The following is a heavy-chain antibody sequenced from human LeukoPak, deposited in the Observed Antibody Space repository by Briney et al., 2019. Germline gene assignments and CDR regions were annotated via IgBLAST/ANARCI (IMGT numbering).Heavy chain of an antibody. V-gene: IGHV4-39*07. CDR3: ARGQGAGTTFAPSDYFDY. CDR1: GGSISSSSCY. D-gene: IGHD1-7*01. J-gene: IGHJ4*02. CDR2: IYYSGST. Sequence: SETLSLTCTVSGGSISSSSCYWGWIRQPPGKGLEWIGSIYYSGSTYYNPSLKSRATISVDTSKNQFSLKLSSVTAADTAVYYCARGQGAGTTFAPSDYFDYWGQGTLVTVSS.